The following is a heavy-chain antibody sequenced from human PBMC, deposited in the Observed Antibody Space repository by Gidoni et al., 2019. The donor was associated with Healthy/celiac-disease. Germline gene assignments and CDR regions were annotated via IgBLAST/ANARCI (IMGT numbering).Heavy chain of an antibody. CDR3: AKLSPAGYFDY. D-gene: IGHD6-13*01. V-gene: IGHV3-23*01. CDR1: GVTFSSYA. J-gene: IGHJ4*02. CDR2: ISGRGGRT. Sequence: EVQLLVSGGVLVQPGGSLSLSCAASGVTFSSYAMSWFRQAPGKGLEWVSAISGRGGRTYYADSVKGRFTISRDNSKNTLYLQMNSLRAEDTAVYYCAKLSPAGYFDYWGQGTLVTVSS.